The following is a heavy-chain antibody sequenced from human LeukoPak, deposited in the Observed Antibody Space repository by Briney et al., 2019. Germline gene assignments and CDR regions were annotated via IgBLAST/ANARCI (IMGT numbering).Heavy chain of an antibody. V-gene: IGHV3-21*01. Sequence: PGGSLRLSCVASGFTFSSYSMNWVRQAPGKGLEWVSSIDTSSSYIYYADSVKGRFTISRDNAKNSLYLQMNSLRAEDTAVYYCARSKAAPGAFDIWDQGTMVTVSS. D-gene: IGHD6-6*01. CDR1: GFTFSSYS. J-gene: IGHJ3*02. CDR3: ARSKAAPGAFDI. CDR2: IDTSSSYI.